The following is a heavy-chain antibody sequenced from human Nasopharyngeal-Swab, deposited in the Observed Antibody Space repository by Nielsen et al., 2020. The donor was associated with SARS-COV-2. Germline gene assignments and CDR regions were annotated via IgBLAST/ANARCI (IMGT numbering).Heavy chain of an antibody. CDR2: SNWTADK. CDR3: AHTYDFWSGSYNYGMDV. V-gene: IGHV2-5*01. D-gene: IGHD3-3*01. CDR1: GFSLRPVGVD. Sequence: SGPTLAKPTQTLTLTCTFSGFSLRPVGVDVAWIRQPPGKALEWLALSNWTADKRYSPSLQSRLTITTDTAKKQVVLTMTNMDAVDTATYYCAHTYDFWSGSYNYGMDVWGQGTTVTVSS. J-gene: IGHJ6*02.